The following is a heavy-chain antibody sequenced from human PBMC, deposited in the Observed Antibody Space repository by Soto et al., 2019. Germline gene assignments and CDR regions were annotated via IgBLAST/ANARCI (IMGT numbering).Heavy chain of an antibody. V-gene: IGHV4-4*02. CDR1: GDSISRSYW. Sequence: SETLSLTCAVSGDSISRSYWWSWVRQFPGKGLEWIGDIYHSGSTIYNPSLQSRVTLSVDTSKNQFSLELSSVTAADTAVYSCARHPGYCSGSSCYGYYTMDVWGQGTTVTVSS. J-gene: IGHJ6*02. CDR3: ARHPGYCSGSSCYGYYTMDV. CDR2: IYHSGST. D-gene: IGHD2-2*01.